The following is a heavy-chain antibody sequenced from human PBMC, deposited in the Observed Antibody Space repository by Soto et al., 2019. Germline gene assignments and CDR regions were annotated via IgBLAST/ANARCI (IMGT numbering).Heavy chain of an antibody. V-gene: IGHV3-33*01. CDR1: GFTFSIYG. J-gene: IGHJ4*02. CDR3: ARDRDLVLDY. CDR2: ISHDETYK. D-gene: IGHD2-15*01. Sequence: VQLVESGGGVVQPGRSLRLSCAASGFTFSIYGMHWVRQAPGKGLEWVAVISHDETYKDYADSVKGRFTISRDSSKNALYMQMDSLRAEDTAVYYCARDRDLVLDYWGQGTLVTVSS.